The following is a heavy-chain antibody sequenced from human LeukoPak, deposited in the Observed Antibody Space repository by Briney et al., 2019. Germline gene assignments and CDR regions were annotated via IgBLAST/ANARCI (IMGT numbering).Heavy chain of an antibody. Sequence: ASVKVSCKASGYTFTSYGISWVRQAPGQGLEWMGGIIPIFGTANYAQKFRGRVTITADKSTSTAYMELSSLRSEDTAVYYCARGRGGASAFDYWGQGTLVTVSS. V-gene: IGHV1-69*06. CDR3: ARGRGGASAFDY. D-gene: IGHD1-26*01. J-gene: IGHJ4*02. CDR2: IIPIFGTA. CDR1: GYTFTSYG.